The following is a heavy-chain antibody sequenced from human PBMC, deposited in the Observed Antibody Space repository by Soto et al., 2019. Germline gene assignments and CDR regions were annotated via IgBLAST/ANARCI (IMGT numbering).Heavy chain of an antibody. CDR2: IIPLFGTA. CDR3: SREGYGDCGKPFDY. CDR1: GGTFSSYT. Sequence: QVQLVQSGAEVKKPGSSVKVSCKASGGTFSSYTFTWVRQAPGQGLEWMGGIIPLFGTANYAQKFQGRVTITADESTSTVYMQLSGLRSEDTAMYYWSREGYGDCGKPFDYGGQGTLVTVSS. J-gene: IGHJ4*02. D-gene: IGHD4-17*01. V-gene: IGHV1-69*01.